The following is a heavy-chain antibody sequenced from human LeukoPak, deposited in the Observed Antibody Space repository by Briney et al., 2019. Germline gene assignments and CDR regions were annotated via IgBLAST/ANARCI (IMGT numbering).Heavy chain of an antibody. Sequence: GGSLRLPCAASGFTFSSYWMSWVRQAPGKGLEWVANIKQDGSEKYYVDSVKGRFTISRDNAKNSLYLQMNSLRAEDTAVYYARLAGDAFDIWGQGTMVTVSS. CDR3: RLAGDAFDI. J-gene: IGHJ3*02. V-gene: IGHV3-7*01. D-gene: IGHD3-3*02. CDR1: GFTFSSYW. CDR2: IKQDGSEK.